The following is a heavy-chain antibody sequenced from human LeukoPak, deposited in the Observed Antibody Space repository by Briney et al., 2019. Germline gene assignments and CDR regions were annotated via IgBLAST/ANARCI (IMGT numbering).Heavy chain of an antibody. D-gene: IGHD3-10*01. CDR1: GFTFSSYA. J-gene: IGHJ4*02. V-gene: IGHV3-30-3*01. CDR2: ISYDGSNK. CDR3: ARPGGEGGY. Sequence: GRSLRLSCAASGFTFSSYAMHWVRQAPGKGLEWVAVISYDGSNKYYADSVKGRFTISRDNSKNTLYLQMNSLRAEDTAVHYCARPGGEGGYWGQGTLVTVSS.